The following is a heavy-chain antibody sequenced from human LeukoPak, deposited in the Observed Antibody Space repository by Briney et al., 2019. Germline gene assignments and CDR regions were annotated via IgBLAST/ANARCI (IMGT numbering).Heavy chain of an antibody. CDR1: GFTFSSYW. CDR3: ARDRPIYSNHNWFDP. Sequence: GGSLRLSCAASGFTFSSYWMSWVRQAPGKGLEWVANIKQDGSEKYYVDSVKGRFTISRDNAKNSLYLQMNSLRAEDTAVYYCARDRPIYSNHNWFDPWGQETLVTVSS. V-gene: IGHV3-7*01. D-gene: IGHD4-11*01. J-gene: IGHJ5*02. CDR2: IKQDGSEK.